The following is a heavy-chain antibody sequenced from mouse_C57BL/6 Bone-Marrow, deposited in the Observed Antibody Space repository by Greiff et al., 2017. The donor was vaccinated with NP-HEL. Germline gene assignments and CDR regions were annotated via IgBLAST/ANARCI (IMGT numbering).Heavy chain of an antibody. CDR1: GFTFTDYY. Sequence: VQLLQSGPVLVKPGPSVKISCKASGFTFTDYYMHWVKQSHGKSLEWIGLVYPYNGGTSYNQKFKGKATLTVDTSSSTAYMELNSLTSEDSAVYYCARLPSPPYWYFDVWGTGTTVTVSS. CDR2: VYPYNGGT. CDR3: ARLPSPPYWYFDV. J-gene: IGHJ1*03. D-gene: IGHD5-5*01. V-gene: IGHV1-36*01.